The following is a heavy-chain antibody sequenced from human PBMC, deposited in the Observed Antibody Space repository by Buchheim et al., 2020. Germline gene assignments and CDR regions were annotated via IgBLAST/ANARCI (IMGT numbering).Heavy chain of an antibody. D-gene: IGHD1-1*01. J-gene: IGHJ5*02. Sequence: QVQLQESGPGLVKPSQTLSLTCTVSGGSISSGSYYWSWIRQPAGKGLEWIGRIYTSGSTNYNPSLKSRVTISVDTSKNQFSLKLSSVTAADTAVYYCARVLPAQLERRTLSGWFDPWGQGTL. CDR3: ARVLPAQLERRTLSGWFDP. CDR2: IYTSGST. V-gene: IGHV4-61*02. CDR1: GGSISSGSYY.